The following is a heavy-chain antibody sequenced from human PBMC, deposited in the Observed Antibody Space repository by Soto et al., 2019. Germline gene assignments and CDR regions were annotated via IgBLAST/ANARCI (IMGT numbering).Heavy chain of an antibody. CDR2: ISSTSSYI. D-gene: IGHD3-22*01. Sequence: DVQLVESGGGLVKPGGSLRLSCTASGFTFNLYTLNWVRQAPGKGLEWVSSISSTSSYIYYADSEKGRFAISRDNAEKSLFLQMSDLRAEDTALYYCATEGRSGYRNFDFWGQGTLVTVSS. CDR3: ATEGRSGYRNFDF. J-gene: IGHJ4*02. V-gene: IGHV3-21*01. CDR1: GFTFNLYT.